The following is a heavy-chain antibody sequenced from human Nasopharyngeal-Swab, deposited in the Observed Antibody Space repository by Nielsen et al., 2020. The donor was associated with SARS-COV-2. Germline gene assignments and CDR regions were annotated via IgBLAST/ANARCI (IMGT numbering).Heavy chain of an antibody. CDR3: ATGVPAAMEGYYYGMDV. V-gene: IGHV1-46*01. J-gene: IGHJ6*02. CDR1: GYTFTSYY. D-gene: IGHD2-2*01. CDR2: INPSGGST. Sequence: ASVKVSCKASGYTFTSYYMHWVRQAPGQGLEWMGIINPSGGSTSYAQKFQGRVTMTRDTSTSTVYMELSSLRSEDTAVYYCATGVPAAMEGYYYGMDVWGQGTTVTVSS.